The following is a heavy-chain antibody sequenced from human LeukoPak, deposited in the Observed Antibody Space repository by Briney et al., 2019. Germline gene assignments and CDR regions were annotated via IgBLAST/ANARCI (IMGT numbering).Heavy chain of an antibody. CDR1: GGSFSGYY. CDR2: INHSGST. Sequence: SETLSLTCAVYGGSFSGYYWSWIRQPPGKGLEWIGEINHSGSTNYNPSLKSRVTISVDTSKNQFSLKLSSVTAADTAVYYCARAVGGVVPAALWDNWGQGTLVTVSS. D-gene: IGHD2-2*01. V-gene: IGHV4-34*01. J-gene: IGHJ4*02. CDR3: ARAVGGVVPAALWDN.